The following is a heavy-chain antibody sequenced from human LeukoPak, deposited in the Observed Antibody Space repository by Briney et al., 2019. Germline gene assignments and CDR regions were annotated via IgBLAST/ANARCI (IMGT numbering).Heavy chain of an antibody. CDR1: GGSVSSSNYY. CDR3: AAWGSYRYSFDY. J-gene: IGHJ4*02. Sequence: SETLSLTCTVSGGSVSSSNYYWSWIRQPPGKGLEWIGYIYYSGSTNYNPSLKSRITISVDTSKNQFSLKLSSVTAADTAVYYCAAWGSYRYSFDYWGQGTLVTVSS. CDR2: IYYSGST. V-gene: IGHV4-61*01. D-gene: IGHD3-16*02.